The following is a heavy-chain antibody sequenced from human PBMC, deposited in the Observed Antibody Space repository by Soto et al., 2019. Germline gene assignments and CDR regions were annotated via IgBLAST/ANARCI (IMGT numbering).Heavy chain of an antibody. D-gene: IGHD6-13*01. CDR1: GYTFTGYY. V-gene: IGHV1-2*04. CDR2: INPNSGGT. CDR3: ARDRYSSSWALDY. J-gene: IGHJ4*02. Sequence: QVQLVQSGAEVKKPGASVKVACKASGYTFTGYYMHWVRQAPGQGLEWLGWINPNSGGTNYAQKFKGWVTMTRDTSKRTAYMELSRLRSDDTDVYYCARDRYSSSWALDYWGQGNLVTVSS.